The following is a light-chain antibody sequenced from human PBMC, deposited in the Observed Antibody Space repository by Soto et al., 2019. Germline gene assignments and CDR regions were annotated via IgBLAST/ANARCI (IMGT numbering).Light chain of an antibody. Sequence: DIQMALSPSTLSASVGERVTITCRASQTISIYLAWCQQRPGEAPKLLIYDASTLESGVPARFSGSGSGTEFTLTISSLQPDDFATYYCQQYSSSSPTFGQGTKVDIK. CDR1: QTISIY. CDR2: DAS. CDR3: QQYSSSSPT. J-gene: IGKJ1*01. V-gene: IGKV1-5*01.